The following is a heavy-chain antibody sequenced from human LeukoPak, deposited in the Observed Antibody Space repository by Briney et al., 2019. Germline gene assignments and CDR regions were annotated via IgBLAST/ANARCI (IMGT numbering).Heavy chain of an antibody. D-gene: IGHD2-21*02. V-gene: IGHV4-39*01. CDR1: SDSIYSSNYY. J-gene: IGHJ4*02. Sequence: SETLSLTCTVSSDSIYSSNYYWGWIRQPPGQGLEWIGSIYYSGSTYYNSSLKSRVTISVDTSKNQFSLKLSSLTAADTAVYYCARAAYCGGDCYLFDYWGQGTLVTVFS. CDR2: IYYSGST. CDR3: ARAAYCGGDCYLFDY.